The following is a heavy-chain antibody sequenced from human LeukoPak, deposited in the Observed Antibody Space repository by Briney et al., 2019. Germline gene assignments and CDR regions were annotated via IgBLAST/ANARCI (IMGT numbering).Heavy chain of an antibody. D-gene: IGHD6-19*01. Sequence: GGSLRLSCAASEITLSSYGVSWVRQAPGKGLEWLSAISFSAGTTYYADSVKGRFTISRDNSKNTLYLQMNSLRAEDTAVYYCAKGVAVASPYYFDYWGQGTLVTVSS. CDR1: EITLSSYG. CDR2: ISFSAGTT. CDR3: AKGVAVASPYYFDY. V-gene: IGHV3-23*01. J-gene: IGHJ4*02.